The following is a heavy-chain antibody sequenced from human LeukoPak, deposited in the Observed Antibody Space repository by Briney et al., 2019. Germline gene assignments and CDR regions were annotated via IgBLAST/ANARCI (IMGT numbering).Heavy chain of an antibody. Sequence: ASVKVSCKASGYTFTSYGISWVRQAPGQGLEWMGWISAYNGNTNYAQKLQGRVTMTTDTSTSTAYMELRSLRSDDTAVYYCAREVTCNYYDSSGYCTVFDYWGQGTLVTVSS. CDR3: AREVTCNYYDSSGYCTVFDY. V-gene: IGHV1-18*01. D-gene: IGHD3-22*01. CDR2: ISAYNGNT. J-gene: IGHJ4*02. CDR1: GYTFTSYG.